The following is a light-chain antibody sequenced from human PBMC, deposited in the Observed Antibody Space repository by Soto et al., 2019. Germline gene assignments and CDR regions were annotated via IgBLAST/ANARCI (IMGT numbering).Light chain of an antibody. CDR3: QQYYTTCT. CDR1: QSVLYSSSNKNY. Sequence: DIVMTQSPDSLAVSLGERATINCKSSQSVLYSSSNKNYLAWYQQKPGQPPKLLIYWASTRESGVPDRFSGSGSGTDFTLTISSLQAEDVAGYYCQQYYTTCTFGQGTRLEIK. CDR2: WAS. V-gene: IGKV4-1*01. J-gene: IGKJ5*01.